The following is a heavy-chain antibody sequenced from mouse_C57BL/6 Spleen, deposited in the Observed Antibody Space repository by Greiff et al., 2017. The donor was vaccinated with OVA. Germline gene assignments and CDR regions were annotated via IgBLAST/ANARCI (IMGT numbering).Heavy chain of an antibody. Sequence: VKVVESGAELAKPGASVKLSCKASGYTFTSYWMHWVKQRPGQGLEWIGYINPSSGYTKYNQKFKDKATLTADKSSSTAYMQLSSLTYEDSAVYYCAKGGVYSWDAMDYWGQGTSVTVSS. CDR2: INPSSGYT. J-gene: IGHJ4*01. V-gene: IGHV1-7*01. CDR3: AKGGVYSWDAMDY. D-gene: IGHD2-1*01. CDR1: GYTFTSYW.